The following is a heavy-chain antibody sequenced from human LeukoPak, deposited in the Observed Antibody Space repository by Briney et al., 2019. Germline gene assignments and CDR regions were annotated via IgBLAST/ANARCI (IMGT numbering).Heavy chain of an antibody. CDR3: ATEGGIAARLGY. CDR1: GGSISGYY. D-gene: IGHD6-6*01. V-gene: IGHV4-59*12. J-gene: IGHJ4*02. Sequence: SETLSLTCTVSGGSISGYYWSWIRQSPEKGLESIGFIYSTGSTNYNPSLKSRVTISVDTSKNQFSLKLSSVTAADTAVYYCATEGGIAARLGYWGQGTLVTVSS. CDR2: IYSTGST.